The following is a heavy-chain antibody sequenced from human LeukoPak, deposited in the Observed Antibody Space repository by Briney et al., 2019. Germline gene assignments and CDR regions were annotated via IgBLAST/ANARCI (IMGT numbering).Heavy chain of an antibody. CDR2: IYYSGST. D-gene: IGHD3-16*01. V-gene: IGHV4-31*03. CDR1: VGFISRGGYY. CDR3: ARDGGDAFDI. J-gene: IGHJ3*02. Sequence: SETLSLTCTVSVGFISRGGYYWSWIRQHPGKGLEWIGYIYYSGSTYYNPSLKSRVTISVDTSKNQFSLKLSSVTAADTAVYYCARDGGDAFDIWGQGTMVTVSS.